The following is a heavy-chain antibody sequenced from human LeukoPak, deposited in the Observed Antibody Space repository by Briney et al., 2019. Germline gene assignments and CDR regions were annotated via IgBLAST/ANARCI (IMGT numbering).Heavy chain of an antibody. J-gene: IGHJ4*02. CDR3: ASRGNTLRYGSKIDY. D-gene: IGHD3-9*01. Sequence: SETLSLTCTVSGGSISNYFWSWIRQPAGKGLEWVGRIYTSGSTNYNPSLKSRVTISVDTSKNQFSLKLSSVTAADTAVYYCASRGNTLRYGSKIDYWGQGTLVTVSS. CDR1: GGSISNYF. V-gene: IGHV4-4*07. CDR2: IYTSGST.